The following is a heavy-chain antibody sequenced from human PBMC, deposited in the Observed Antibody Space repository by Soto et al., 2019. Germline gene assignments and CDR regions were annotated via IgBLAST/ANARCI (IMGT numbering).Heavy chain of an antibody. CDR2: IDNSGGIT. CDR1: GFTFSTYA. J-gene: IGHJ4*02. D-gene: IGHD5-18*01. V-gene: IGHV3-23*05. CDR3: AKGGYNYGFLFDC. Sequence: GSLRLSCAASGFTFSTYAMSCVRQAPGKGLEWVSTIDNSGGITYYADSVKGRFTISRDNSKNTLYLQMNSLRAEDTAVYYCAKGGYNYGFLFDCWGQGTLVTVSS.